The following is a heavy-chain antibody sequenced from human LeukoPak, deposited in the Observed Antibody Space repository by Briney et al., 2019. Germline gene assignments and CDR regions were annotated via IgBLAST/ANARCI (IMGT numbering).Heavy chain of an antibody. V-gene: IGHV3-23*01. CDR3: ARVATLHSFYMDV. CDR1: GFTFSRSP. CDR2: ISDDGYTT. Sequence: GGSLRLSCVASGFTFSRSPMTWVRQGPGKGLEWVSSISDDGYTTYYADSVKGRFTVSRDNSRDTLYVQMNSLRDEDTALYFCARVATLHSFYMDVWGKGTTVTISS. J-gene: IGHJ6*03. D-gene: IGHD5-12*01.